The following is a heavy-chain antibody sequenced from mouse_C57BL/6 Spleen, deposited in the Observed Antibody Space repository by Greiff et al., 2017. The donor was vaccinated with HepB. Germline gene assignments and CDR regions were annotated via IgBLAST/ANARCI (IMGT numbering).Heavy chain of an antibody. Sequence: QVHVKQPGAELVKPGASVKMSCKASGYTFTSYWITWVKQRPGQGLEWIGDIYPGSGSTNYNEKFKSKATLTVDTSSRTAYMQLSSLTSEDSAVYYCARYGSTYWYFDVWGTGTTVTVSS. CDR3: ARYGSTYWYFDV. CDR1: GYTFTSYW. V-gene: IGHV1-55*01. D-gene: IGHD1-1*01. J-gene: IGHJ1*03. CDR2: IYPGSGST.